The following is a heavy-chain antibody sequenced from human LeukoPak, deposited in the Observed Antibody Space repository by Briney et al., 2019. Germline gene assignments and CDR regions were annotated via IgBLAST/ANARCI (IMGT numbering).Heavy chain of an antibody. CDR3: ARDAVIAVAGIDWDDAFDI. CDR1: GGHISSYH. D-gene: IGHD6-19*01. Sequence: WETLSLTWTVSGGHISSYHWRWIRQAPGKGPEWIGNIYYSGTTNYNPSLKSRVTISVDTSKNQFSLKLSPVTAADTAVYYCARDAVIAVAGIDWDDAFDIWGQGTMVTVSS. V-gene: IGHV4-59*01. J-gene: IGHJ3*02. CDR2: IYYSGTT.